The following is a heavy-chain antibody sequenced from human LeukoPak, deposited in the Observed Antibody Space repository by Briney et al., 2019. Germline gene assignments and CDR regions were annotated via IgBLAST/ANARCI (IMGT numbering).Heavy chain of an antibody. CDR3: AKDGAVTTRYYYNGMDV. Sequence: PGGSLRLSCVASGFTFSTYGMHWVRQAPGRGLEWVALISYDESNKLYADSVKGRFTISRDNSKNTLYLQMNSLRAEDTAVYYCAKDGAVTTRYYYNGMDVWGQGTTVTVSS. V-gene: IGHV3-30*18. CDR1: GFTFSTYG. CDR2: ISYDESNK. J-gene: IGHJ6*02. D-gene: IGHD4-11*01.